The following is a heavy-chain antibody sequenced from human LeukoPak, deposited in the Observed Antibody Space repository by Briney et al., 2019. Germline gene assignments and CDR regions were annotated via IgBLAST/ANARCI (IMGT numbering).Heavy chain of an antibody. J-gene: IGHJ4*02. Sequence: PGGSLRLSCAASGFTFSSYGMHWVRQAPGKGLEWVAVIWYDGGNKYYADSVKGRFTISRDNSKNTLYLQMNSLRAEDTAVYYCAKDYYNDIVVVPAAIGGIDYWGQGALVTVSS. V-gene: IGHV3-33*06. CDR2: IWYDGGNK. CDR3: AKDYYNDIVVVPAAIGGIDY. D-gene: IGHD2-2*02. CDR1: GFTFSSYG.